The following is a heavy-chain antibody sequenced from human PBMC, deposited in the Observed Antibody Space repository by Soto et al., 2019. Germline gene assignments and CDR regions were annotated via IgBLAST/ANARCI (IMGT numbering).Heavy chain of an antibody. CDR2: IKSKTDGGTT. D-gene: IGHD2-15*01. V-gene: IGHV3-15*01. CDR1: GFTFSNAW. J-gene: IGHJ4*02. Sequence: PGGSLRLSCAASGFTFSNAWMSWVRQAPGKEQEWVGRIKSKTDGGTTDYAAPVKGRFTISRDDSKNTLYLQMNSLKTEDTAVYYCTTLGPNIVVVVAAFNLFDYWGQGTLVTVSS. CDR3: TTLGPNIVVVVAAFNLFDY.